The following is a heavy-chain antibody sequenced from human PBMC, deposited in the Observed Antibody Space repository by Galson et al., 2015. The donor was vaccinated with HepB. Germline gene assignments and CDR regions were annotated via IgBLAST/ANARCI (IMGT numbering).Heavy chain of an antibody. Sequence: SVKVSCKASGYTFTSYAMHWVRQAPGQRLEWMGWINAGNGNTKYSQKFQGRVTITRDTSASTAYMELSSLRSEDTAVYYCARRRPIVGAIHAFDIWGQGTMVTVSS. D-gene: IGHD1-26*01. CDR1: GYTFTSYA. CDR3: ARRRPIVGAIHAFDI. V-gene: IGHV1-3*01. CDR2: INAGNGNT. J-gene: IGHJ3*02.